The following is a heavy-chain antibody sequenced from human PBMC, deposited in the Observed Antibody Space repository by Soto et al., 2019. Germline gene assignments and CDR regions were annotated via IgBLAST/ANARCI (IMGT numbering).Heavy chain of an antibody. Sequence: GGSLRLSCAASGFTFNIYDMHWVRQAPGKGLEWVAVIWDDGSNEYYADSVKGRFTISRDNSKNTLYLQMNSLRGEDTAVYHCARCNYSGSRTYYMAVWGQGTTVTVSS. J-gene: IGHJ6*03. D-gene: IGHD3-10*01. CDR3: ARCNYSGSRTYYMAV. V-gene: IGHV3-33*01. CDR1: GFTFNIYD. CDR2: IWDDGSNE.